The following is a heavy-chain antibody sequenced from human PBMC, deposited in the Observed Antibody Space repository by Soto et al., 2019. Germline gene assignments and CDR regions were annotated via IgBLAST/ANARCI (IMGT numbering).Heavy chain of an antibody. V-gene: IGHV4-39*01. Sequence: VFLMNRDPESAVSGKSVYWAGVRQAKGKGLEWIGSLYYIGSTYYSPSLKSRITISADSSRNQFSLKLASVTAADTGLYFCTRQTTGRYSTQEFDHWGQGALVTVSS. CDR1: ESAVSGKSVY. CDR3: TRQTTGRYSTQEFDH. D-gene: IGHD3-10*01. CDR2: LYYIGST. J-gene: IGHJ4*02.